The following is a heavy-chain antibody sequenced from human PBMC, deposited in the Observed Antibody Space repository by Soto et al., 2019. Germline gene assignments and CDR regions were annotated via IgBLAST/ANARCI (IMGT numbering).Heavy chain of an antibody. CDR2: IYYSGST. CDR3: ARSYGDPRPRYFDL. V-gene: IGHV4-59*08. CDR1: GGSISSYY. J-gene: IGHJ2*01. D-gene: IGHD4-17*01. Sequence: QVQLQESGPGLVKPSETLSLTCTVSGGSISSYYWSWIRQPPGKGLEWIGYIYYSGSTNYNPSLKNRVTISVDTSKNQFSLKLSSVTAADTAVYYCARSYGDPRPRYFDLWGRGTLVTVSS.